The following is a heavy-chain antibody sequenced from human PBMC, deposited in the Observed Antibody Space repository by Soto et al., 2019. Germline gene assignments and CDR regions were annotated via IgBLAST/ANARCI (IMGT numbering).Heavy chain of an antibody. V-gene: IGHV3-30-3*01. CDR2: ISYDGSNK. D-gene: IGHD3-9*01. CDR1: GFTFSSYA. CDR3: AREDRGDILTTWGDDP. Sequence: QVQLVESGGGVVQPGRSLRLSCAASGFTFSSYAMHWVRQAPGKGLEWVAVISYDGSNKYYADSVKGRFTLSRDNSKNALYLQMNSLRAEETAVYYCAREDRGDILTTWGDDPGGQGTLVTV. J-gene: IGHJ5*02.